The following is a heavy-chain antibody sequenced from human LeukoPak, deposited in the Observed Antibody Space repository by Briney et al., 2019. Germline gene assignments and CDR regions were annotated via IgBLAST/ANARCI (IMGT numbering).Heavy chain of an antibody. CDR2: ISSSSSYI. Sequence: GGSLRLSCAASGFTFSSYSMNWVRQAPGKGLEWVSSISSSSSYIYYADSVKGRFTISRDNAKNSLYLQMNSLRAEDTAVYYCAREYSGYGGGFDYWGQGALVTVSS. CDR1: GFTFSSYS. D-gene: IGHD5-12*01. J-gene: IGHJ4*02. V-gene: IGHV3-21*01. CDR3: AREYSGYGGGFDY.